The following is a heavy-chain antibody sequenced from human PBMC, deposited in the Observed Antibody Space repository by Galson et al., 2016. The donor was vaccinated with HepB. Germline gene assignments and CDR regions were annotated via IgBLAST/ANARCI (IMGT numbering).Heavy chain of an antibody. CDR1: GFSLSPSEVA. J-gene: IGHJ5*02. CDR3: AHSLSTVGGFDP. V-gene: IGHV2-5*02. Sequence: PALVKPTQTLTLTCTFSGFSLSPSEVAVGWIRQPPGTALEWLALIYWDDDKRSNASLKSRLTVNKDTSNNQVVLKMTNMDPVDTGTYYCAHSLSTVGGFDPWGQGTLVTVSS. D-gene: IGHD1-26*01. CDR2: IYWDDDK.